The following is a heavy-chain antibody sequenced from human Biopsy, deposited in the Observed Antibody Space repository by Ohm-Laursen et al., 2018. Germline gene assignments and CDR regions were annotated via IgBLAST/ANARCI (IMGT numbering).Heavy chain of an antibody. CDR2: IFYDGSNT. CDR1: GFTFNNYG. CDR3: AKDRYNYTPIGGFSMDV. D-gene: IGHD5-18*01. Sequence: RSLRLSCAASGFTFNNYGMQWVRQAPGKGLEWVAFIFYDGSNTYYADSVKGRFTISRDNYRDTLYLQMSSLRAEDTAVYYCAKDRYNYTPIGGFSMDVWGQGTTVTVSS. J-gene: IGHJ6*02. V-gene: IGHV3-30*18.